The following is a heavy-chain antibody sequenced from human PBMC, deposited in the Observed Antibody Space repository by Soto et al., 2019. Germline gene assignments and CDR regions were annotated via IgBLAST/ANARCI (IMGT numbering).Heavy chain of an antibody. CDR2: ISSSSYT. Sequence: GGSLRLSCAASGFTFSDYYMSWIRQAPGKGLEWVSYISSSSYTNYADSVKGRFTISRDNAKNSLYLQMNSLRAEDTAVYYCARDREWEWELLRSNYYYGMDVWGQGTTVTVSS. D-gene: IGHD1-26*01. J-gene: IGHJ6*02. CDR1: GFTFSDYY. V-gene: IGHV3-11*06. CDR3: ARDREWEWELLRSNYYYGMDV.